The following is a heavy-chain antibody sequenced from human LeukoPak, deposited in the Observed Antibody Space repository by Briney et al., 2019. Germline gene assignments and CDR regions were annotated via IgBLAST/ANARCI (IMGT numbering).Heavy chain of an antibody. CDR2: INPNSGGT. J-gene: IGHJ4*02. CDR1: GYTFTSYG. D-gene: IGHD2-15*01. V-gene: IGHV1-2*02. CDR3: ARAGGGSFRFDY. Sequence: GASAKVSCKASGYTFTSYGISWVRQAPGQGLEWMGWINPNSGGTNYAQKFQGRVTMTRDTSISTAYMELSRLRSDDTAVYYCARAGGGSFRFDYWGQGTLVTVSS.